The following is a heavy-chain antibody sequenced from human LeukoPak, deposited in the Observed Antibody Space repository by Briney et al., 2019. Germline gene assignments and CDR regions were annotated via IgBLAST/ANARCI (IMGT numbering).Heavy chain of an antibody. Sequence: GGSLRLSCAASGFTFSSYGMHWVRQAPGKGLEWVAVIWYDESNKYYADSVKGRFTISRDNSKNTLYLQMNSLRAEDTAVYYCARSIAVAGREDYFDYWGQGTLVTVSS. CDR1: GFTFSSYG. J-gene: IGHJ4*02. CDR2: IWYDESNK. D-gene: IGHD6-19*01. CDR3: ARSIAVAGREDYFDY. V-gene: IGHV3-33*01.